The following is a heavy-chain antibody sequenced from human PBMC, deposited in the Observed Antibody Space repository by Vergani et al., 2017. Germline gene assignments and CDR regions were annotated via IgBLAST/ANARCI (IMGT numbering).Heavy chain of an antibody. CDR2: ISYDGSNK. Sequence: QVQLVESGGGVVQPGRSLRLSCAAPGFTFSSYAMHWVRQAPGKGLEWVAVISYDGSNKYYADSVKGRFTISRDNSKNTLYLQMNSLRAEDTAVYYCARVGQPIVVVPAALWGQGTLVTVSS. V-gene: IGHV3-30-3*01. CDR3: ARVGQPIVVVPAAL. CDR1: GFTFSSYA. D-gene: IGHD2-2*01. J-gene: IGHJ4*02.